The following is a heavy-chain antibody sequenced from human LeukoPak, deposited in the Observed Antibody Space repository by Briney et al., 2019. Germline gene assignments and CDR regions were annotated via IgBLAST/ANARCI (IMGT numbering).Heavy chain of an antibody. V-gene: IGHV3-7*03. CDR3: ARVRMFRSSSWYYDY. D-gene: IGHD6-13*01. J-gene: IGHJ4*02. CDR1: GFTFSSYW. Sequence: QPGGSLRLSCAASGFTFSSYWMSWVRQAPGKGLEWVANIKQDGSEKYYVDSVKGRFTISRDNAKNSLYLQMNSLRAEDTAVYYCARVRMFRSSSWYYDYWGQETLVTVSS. CDR2: IKQDGSEK.